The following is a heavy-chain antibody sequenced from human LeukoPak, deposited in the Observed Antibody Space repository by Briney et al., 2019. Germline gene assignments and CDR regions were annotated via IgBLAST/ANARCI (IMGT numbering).Heavy chain of an antibody. CDR3: AKGEDGYYYYGMDV. CDR1: GFTFSSYS. Sequence: GGSLRLSCAASGFTFSSYSMSWVRQAPGKGLEWVSAISGTGVTTYYADSVKGRFTISRDNSENTLHVQMNSLRAEDTAIYYCAKGEDGYYYYGMDVWGQGTTVTVSS. J-gene: IGHJ6*02. D-gene: IGHD5-24*01. CDR2: ISGTGVTT. V-gene: IGHV3-23*01.